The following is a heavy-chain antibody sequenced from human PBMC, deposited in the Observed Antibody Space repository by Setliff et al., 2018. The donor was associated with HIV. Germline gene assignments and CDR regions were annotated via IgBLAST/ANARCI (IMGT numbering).Heavy chain of an antibody. CDR1: GFSLSPRGMS. V-gene: IGHV2-70*11. CDR3: ARGSESLTYFDN. D-gene: IGHD3-10*01. Sequence: SGPTLVNPTQTLTLTCTFSGFSLSPRGMSVSWIRQPPGKALEWLARIDWDDAKYYSTSMKTRLTISKDTSKNQVVLTMTNMDPVDTATYYCARGSESLTYFDNLGPGTLVTVSS. CDR2: IDWDDAK. J-gene: IGHJ4*02.